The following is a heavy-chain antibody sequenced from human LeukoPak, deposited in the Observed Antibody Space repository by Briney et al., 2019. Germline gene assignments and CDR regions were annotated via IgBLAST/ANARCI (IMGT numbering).Heavy chain of an antibody. J-gene: IGHJ3*02. Sequence: GASVKVSCKASGGTFSGYAISWVRQAPGQGLEWMGGIIPIFGTANYAQKFQGRVTITADESTSTAYMELSSLRSEDTAVYYCARAGSYYDSSGYLHAFDIWGQGTMVTVSS. D-gene: IGHD3-22*01. V-gene: IGHV1-69*13. CDR3: ARAGSYYDSSGYLHAFDI. CDR1: GGTFSGYA. CDR2: IIPIFGTA.